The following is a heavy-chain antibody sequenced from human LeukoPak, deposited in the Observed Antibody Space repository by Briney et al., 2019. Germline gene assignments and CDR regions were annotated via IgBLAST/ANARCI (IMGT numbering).Heavy chain of an antibody. Sequence: GGSLRLSCAASGFTFSSDAMSRVRQAPGKGLEWVSAISGSGGSTYYADSVKGRFTISRDNSKNTLYLQMNSLRAEDTAVYYCAKGSSSVATMEVFDYWGQGTLVTVSS. CDR3: AKGSSSVATMEVFDY. D-gene: IGHD5-12*01. J-gene: IGHJ4*02. V-gene: IGHV3-23*01. CDR2: ISGSGGST. CDR1: GFTFSSDA.